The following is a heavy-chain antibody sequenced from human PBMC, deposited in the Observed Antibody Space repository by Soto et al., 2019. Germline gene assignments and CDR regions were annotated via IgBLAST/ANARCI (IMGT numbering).Heavy chain of an antibody. CDR2: ISSSGSTI. D-gene: IGHD6-6*01. CDR1: GFTFSDYY. CDR3: ARARSPAARPSFEFDY. V-gene: IGHV3-11*01. J-gene: IGHJ4*01. Sequence: GGSLRLSCAASGFTFSDYYRSWIRQAPGKGLEWVSYISSSGSTIYYADSVKGRFTISRDNAKNSLYLQMNSLRAEDTAVYYCARARSPAARPSFEFDYWGLGTLVTVSS.